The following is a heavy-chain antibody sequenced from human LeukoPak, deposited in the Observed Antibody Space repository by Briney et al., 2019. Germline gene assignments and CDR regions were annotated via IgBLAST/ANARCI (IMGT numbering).Heavy chain of an antibody. D-gene: IGHD3-22*01. CDR3: ATNLYYYDRSRDDY. J-gene: IGHJ4*02. V-gene: IGHV1-24*01. CDR2: FDPEDGET. CDR1: GYTLTELS. Sequence: ASVKVSCKVSGYTLTELSMHWVRQAPGKGREWMGGFDPEDGETIYAQKFQGRVTMTEDTSTDTAYMELSSLRSEDTAVYYCATNLYYYDRSRDDYWGQGTLVTVSS.